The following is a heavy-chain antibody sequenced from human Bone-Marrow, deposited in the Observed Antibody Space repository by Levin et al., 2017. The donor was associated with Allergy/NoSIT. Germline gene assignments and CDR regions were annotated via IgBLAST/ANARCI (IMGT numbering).Heavy chain of an antibody. V-gene: IGHV5-51*01. D-gene: IGHD2-21*01. CDR1: GYSFASYW. J-gene: IGHJ5*02. Sequence: GESLKISCKTSGYSFASYWIAWVRQIPGKGLEWVGNIYPADSDTRYNPSFQGQVTLSVDQSITTAYLQRDGLTASDTAIYYCAIDEFLSTWGQGTLVTVSS. CDR3: AIDEFLST. CDR2: IYPADSDT.